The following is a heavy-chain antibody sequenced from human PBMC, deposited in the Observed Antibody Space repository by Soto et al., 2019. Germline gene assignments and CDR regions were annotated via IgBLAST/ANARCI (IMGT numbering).Heavy chain of an antibody. D-gene: IGHD5-12*01. CDR1: GGSISSGGYY. V-gene: IGHV4-30-2*01. Sequence: PSETLSLTCTVSGGSISSGGYYWSWIRQHPGKGLEWIGYIYHSGSTYYNQSLKSRVTISVDRSKNQFSLKLSSVTAADTAVYYCAAGGGLPRYYWGQGTLVTVSS. J-gene: IGHJ4*02. CDR3: AAGGGLPRYY. CDR2: IYHSGST.